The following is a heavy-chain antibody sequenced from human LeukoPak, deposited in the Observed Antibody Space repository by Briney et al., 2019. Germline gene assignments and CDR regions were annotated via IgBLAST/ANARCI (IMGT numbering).Heavy chain of an antibody. J-gene: IGHJ4*02. CDR2: ISGDGSSS. CDR3: AKEFCSGGSCNLDY. CDR1: GFTFSGYW. Sequence: GGTLRLSCAASGFTFSGYWMHWVRQAPGRGLVWVSRISGDGSSSNYADSVKGRFTISRDNAKNSLYLQMNSLRAEDTAVYYCAKEFCSGGSCNLDYWGQGTLVTVSS. V-gene: IGHV3-74*01. D-gene: IGHD2-15*01.